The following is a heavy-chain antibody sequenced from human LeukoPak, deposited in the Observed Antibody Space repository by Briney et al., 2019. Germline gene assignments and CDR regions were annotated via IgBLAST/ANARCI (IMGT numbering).Heavy chain of an antibody. CDR3: AELGITMIGGV. D-gene: IGHD3-10*02. J-gene: IGHJ6*04. CDR1: GFTFSDYY. Sequence: GGSLRLSCTASGFTFSDYYMTWIRQAPGKGLEWVSYITPTGTTHYAESVKGRFTISRDNAKNSLYLQMNSLRAEDTAVYYCAELGITMIGGVWGKGTTVTISS. CDR2: ITPTGTT. V-gene: IGHV3-69-1*02.